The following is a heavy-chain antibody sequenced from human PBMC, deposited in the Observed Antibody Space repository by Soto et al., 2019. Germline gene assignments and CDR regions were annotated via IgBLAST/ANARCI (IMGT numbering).Heavy chain of an antibody. V-gene: IGHV3-23*01. CDR2: ISSTGGST. D-gene: IGHD3-10*01. J-gene: IGHJ6*02. CDR3: FNAMVIPITIYYLIDL. CDR1: GFTFSSHA. Sequence: GGTLRLSCAASGFTFSSHAMSWVRQAPGKGLEWVSSISSTGGSTYYTDSARGRFTISRDNSKNSLYLQMNNLRAEDTALYYFFNAMVIPITIYYLIDLWGQRTTVT.